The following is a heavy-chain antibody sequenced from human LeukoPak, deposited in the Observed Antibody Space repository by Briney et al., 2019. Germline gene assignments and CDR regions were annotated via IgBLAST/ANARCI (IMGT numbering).Heavy chain of an antibody. CDR1: GFTFSSYW. D-gene: IGHD3-3*01. CDR2: IKQDGSEK. CDR3: VRDRRYDFWSGYLRGFDY. J-gene: IGHJ4*02. Sequence: GGSLRLSCAASGFTFSSYWMSWVRQAPGKGLEWVANIKQDGSEKYYVDSVKGRFTISRDNAKNSLYLQMNSLRAEDTAVYYCVRDRRYDFWSGYLRGFDYWGQGTLVTVSS. V-gene: IGHV3-7*01.